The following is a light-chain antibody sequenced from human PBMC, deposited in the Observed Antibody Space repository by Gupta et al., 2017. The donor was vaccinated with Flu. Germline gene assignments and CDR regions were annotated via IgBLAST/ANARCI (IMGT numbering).Light chain of an antibody. CDR2: KVS. CDR3: MQGTHWPRT. V-gene: IGKV2-30*01. CDR1: QSLVYSDGHTY. Sequence: DVVMTQSPLSLPVTLGQPASISCRSSQSLVYSDGHTYLNWFQQRPGQSPRRLIYKVSNRDSGVPDRFSGSGSGTDCTLKISRVEAEDVGVDYCMQGTHWPRTFGPGTKVDIK. J-gene: IGKJ3*01.